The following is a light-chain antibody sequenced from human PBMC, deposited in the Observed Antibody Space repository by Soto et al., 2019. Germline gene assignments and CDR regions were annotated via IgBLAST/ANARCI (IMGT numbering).Light chain of an antibody. CDR3: SSFVNGTSYV. Sequence: QSVLTQAPSASGSPGQSVTISCAGTSNVVGRFNYVSWYQHHPGKAPKLIIYDVTKRPSGVPDRFSGSKSGNTAYLTVSGLQAEDEADYFCSSFVNGTSYVFGTGTKVTVL. CDR2: DVT. CDR1: SNVVGRFNY. J-gene: IGLJ1*01. V-gene: IGLV2-8*01.